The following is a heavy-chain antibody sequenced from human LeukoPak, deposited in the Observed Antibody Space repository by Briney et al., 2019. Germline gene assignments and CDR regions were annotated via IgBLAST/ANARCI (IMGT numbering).Heavy chain of an antibody. D-gene: IGHD3-22*01. Sequence: GGSLRLSCEASGFSISVYWMSWVRQAPGKGLEWVGNIKQDGSERNYVDSVKGRFTISRDNAKKSLYLQMNSLRAEDTAVYYCARDWGAYYHFFDYWGQGTLVTVSS. J-gene: IGHJ4*02. V-gene: IGHV3-7*01. CDR1: GFSISVYW. CDR3: ARDWGAYYHFFDY. CDR2: IKQDGSER.